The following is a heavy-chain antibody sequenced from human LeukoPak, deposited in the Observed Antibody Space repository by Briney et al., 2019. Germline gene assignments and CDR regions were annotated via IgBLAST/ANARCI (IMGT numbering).Heavy chain of an antibody. J-gene: IGHJ3*01. Sequence: QTGGSLRLSCVASGFNFQGYVMTWVRQAPGKGLEWVSSLSGSGDATYYADSVKGRFTISRDNSKNTLHLQMRSLRAEDTAVYYCVKDDYCSFAGCVIAAFDVWGQGTTLTVSS. D-gene: IGHD2-15*01. CDR2: LSGSGDAT. CDR1: GFNFQGYV. V-gene: IGHV3-23*01. CDR3: VKDDYCSFAGCVIAAFDV.